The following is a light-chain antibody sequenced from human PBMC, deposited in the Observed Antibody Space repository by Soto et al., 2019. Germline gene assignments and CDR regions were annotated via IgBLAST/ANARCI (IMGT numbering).Light chain of an antibody. CDR2: WAS. Sequence: DIVMTQSPDSLAVSLGERATINCKSSQSVLYSSNNKNQLAWYQQKPGQPPKLLVYWASTRESGVPDRFSGSGFGTDFTLTISSLQAEDVAVYYCQQYYSTPLTFGGGTKVEIK. J-gene: IGKJ4*01. V-gene: IGKV4-1*01. CDR3: QQYYSTPLT. CDR1: QSVLYSSNNKNQ.